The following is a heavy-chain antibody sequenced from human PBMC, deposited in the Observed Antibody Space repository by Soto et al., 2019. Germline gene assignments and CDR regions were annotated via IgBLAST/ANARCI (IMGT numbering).Heavy chain of an antibody. CDR1: GGTFSSYA. J-gene: IGHJ6*02. CDR2: IIPIFGTA. CDR3: ARANSVAAAAKLPYYGMDV. D-gene: IGHD6-13*01. Sequence: QVQLVQSGAEVKKPGSSVKVSCKASGGTFSSYAISWVRQAPGQGLEWMGGIIPIFGTANYAQKFQGRFTITGDESTSTAYMELRSLRSEDTAVYYCARANSVAAAAKLPYYGMDVWGQGTTVTVSS. V-gene: IGHV1-69*01.